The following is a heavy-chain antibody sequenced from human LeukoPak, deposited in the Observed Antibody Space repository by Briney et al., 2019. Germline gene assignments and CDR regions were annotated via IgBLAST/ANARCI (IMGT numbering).Heavy chain of an antibody. J-gene: IGHJ4*02. V-gene: IGHV3-23*03. CDR3: EALSDY. CDR1: GFTFRTYA. Sequence: GGSLRLSCAASGFTFRTYAMSWVRQAPGKGLEWVSVIYSGGSTYYADSVTGRFTISRDNSKNTLYLQMNSLRAEDTAVYYCEALSDYWGQGTLVTVSS. CDR2: IYSGGST. D-gene: IGHD3-3*02.